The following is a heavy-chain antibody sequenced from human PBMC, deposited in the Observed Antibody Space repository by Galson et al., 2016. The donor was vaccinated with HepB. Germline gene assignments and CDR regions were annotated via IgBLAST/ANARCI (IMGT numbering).Heavy chain of an antibody. Sequence: SQRLSCAASGFSFSNSGMSWLRQAPGGGLDRVSGITRRGDATHYADFVKGRFTISRDNSKNTRYLYMNNLTAWDTAIYYCGKHGGFDYWGQGVLVTVSS. J-gene: IGHJ4*02. D-gene: IGHD3-16*01. V-gene: IGHV3-23*01. CDR1: GFSFSNSG. CDR3: GKHGGFDY. CDR2: ITRRGDAT.